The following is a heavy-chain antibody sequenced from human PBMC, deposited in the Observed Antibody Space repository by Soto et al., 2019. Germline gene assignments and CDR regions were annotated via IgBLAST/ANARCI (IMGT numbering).Heavy chain of an antibody. Sequence: SETLSLTCTVSGGSISSGGYYWSWIRQHPGKGLEWIGFIYYSGSTYYNPSLKSRVTMSVDTSKNQFSLKLSSVTAADTAVYYCAREKGYISGPKNFDYWGQGTLVTVSS. CDR1: GGSISSGGYY. CDR3: AREKGYISGPKNFDY. V-gene: IGHV4-30-4*08. J-gene: IGHJ4*02. D-gene: IGHD5-12*01. CDR2: IYYSGST.